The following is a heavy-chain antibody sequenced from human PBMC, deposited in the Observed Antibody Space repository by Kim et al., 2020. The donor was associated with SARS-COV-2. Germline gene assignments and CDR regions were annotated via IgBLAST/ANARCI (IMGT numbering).Heavy chain of an antibody. CDR3: ARDWGWGGGAFDI. CDR1: GFTFSSYS. CDR2: ISSSSSYI. V-gene: IGHV3-21*01. J-gene: IGHJ3*02. D-gene: IGHD3-16*01. Sequence: GGSLRLSCAASGFTFSSYSMNWVRQAPGKGLEWVSSISSSSSYIYYADSVKGRFTISRDNAKNSLYLQMNSLRAEDTAVYYCARDWGWGGGAFDIWGQGTMVTVSS.